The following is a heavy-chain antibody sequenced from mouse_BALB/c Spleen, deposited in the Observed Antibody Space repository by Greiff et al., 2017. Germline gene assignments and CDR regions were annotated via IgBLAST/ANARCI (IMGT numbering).Heavy chain of an antibody. D-gene: IGHD1-2*01. CDR2: ISSGSSTI. CDR1: GFTFSSFG. J-gene: IGHJ4*01. CDR3: ARDGYDYYAMDY. V-gene: IGHV5-17*02. Sequence: DVKLVESGGGLVQPGGSRKLSCAASGFTFSSFGMHWVRQAPEKGLEWVAYISSGSSTIYYADTVKGRFTISRDNPKNTLFLQMTSLRSEDTAMYYCARDGYDYYAMDYWGQGTSVTVSS.